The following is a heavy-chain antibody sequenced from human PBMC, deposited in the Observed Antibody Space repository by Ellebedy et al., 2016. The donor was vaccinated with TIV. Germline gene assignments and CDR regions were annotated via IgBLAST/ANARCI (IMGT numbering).Heavy chain of an antibody. Sequence: GGSLRLXXAASGFTFSSYGMHWVRQAPGKGLVWVAVIWYDGSNKYYADSVKGRFTISRDNSKNTLYLQMNSLRAEDTAVYYCARDLGGYYYFDYWGQGTLVTVSS. CDR2: IWYDGSNK. V-gene: IGHV3-33*01. CDR3: ARDLGGYYYFDY. CDR1: GFTFSSYG. J-gene: IGHJ4*02. D-gene: IGHD3-22*01.